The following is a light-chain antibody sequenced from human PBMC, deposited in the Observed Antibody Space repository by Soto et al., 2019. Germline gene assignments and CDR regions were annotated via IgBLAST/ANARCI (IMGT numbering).Light chain of an antibody. CDR3: QQYNNWPLLT. Sequence: IVMTQSPATLSVSPGERATLSCRASQSVSSNLAWYQQKPGQAPRLLIYGASTRATGIPARFSGSGSGTEFTLTISSLQSEDFAVYYCQQYNNWPLLTCGGGTKVEIK. J-gene: IGKJ4*01. V-gene: IGKV3-15*01. CDR1: QSVSSN. CDR2: GAS.